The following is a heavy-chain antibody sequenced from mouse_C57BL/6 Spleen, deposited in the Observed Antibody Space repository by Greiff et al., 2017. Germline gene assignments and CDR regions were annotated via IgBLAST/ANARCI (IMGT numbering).Heavy chain of an antibody. D-gene: IGHD1-1*01. CDR3: ATITTVVATRYFDV. V-gene: IGHV1-69*01. CDR1: GYTFTSYW. J-gene: IGHJ1*03. CDR2: IDPSDSYT. Sequence: QVQLQQPGAELVMPGASVQLSCKASGYTFTSYWMHWVKQRPGQGLEWIGEIDPSDSYTNYNQKFKGKSTLTVDKSSSTAYMQLSSLTSEDSAVYYCATITTVVATRYFDVWGTGTTVTVSS.